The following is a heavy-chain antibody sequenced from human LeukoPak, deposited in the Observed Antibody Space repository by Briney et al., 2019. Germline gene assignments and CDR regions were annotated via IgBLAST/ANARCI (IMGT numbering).Heavy chain of an antibody. Sequence: SETLSLTCAVYGGSFSGYYWSWIRQPPGKGLEWIGEINHSGSTNYNPSPKSRVTISVDTSKNQFSLKLSSVTAADTAVYYCARVHYYDSSGYYPFDYWGQGTLVTVSS. CDR1: GGSFSGYY. D-gene: IGHD3-22*01. V-gene: IGHV4-34*01. J-gene: IGHJ4*02. CDR2: INHSGST. CDR3: ARVHYYDSSGYYPFDY.